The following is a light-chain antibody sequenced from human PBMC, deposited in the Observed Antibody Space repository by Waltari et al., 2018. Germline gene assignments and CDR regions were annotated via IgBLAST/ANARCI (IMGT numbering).Light chain of an antibody. Sequence: EIVLTQSPAILSLSPGERATLSCRPSQGVTKYLSWYQLKPGQAPMLLLYDASNRATGIPTRFSGSGSGTDFTLTISSLEPDDFAVYFCHLRSNWRYTFGQGTKLEIK. V-gene: IGKV3-11*01. CDR1: QGVTKY. CDR2: DAS. J-gene: IGKJ2*01. CDR3: HLRSNWRYT.